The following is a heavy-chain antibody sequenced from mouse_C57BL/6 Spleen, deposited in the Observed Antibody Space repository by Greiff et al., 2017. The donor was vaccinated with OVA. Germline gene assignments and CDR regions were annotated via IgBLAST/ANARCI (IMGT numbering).Heavy chain of an antibody. CDR1: GFTFSDYG. V-gene: IGHV5-17*01. Sequence: EVKLMESGGGLVKPGGSLKLSCAASGFTFSDYGMHWVRQAPEKGLEWVAYISSGSSTIYYADTVKGRFTISRDNAKNTLFLQMTSLRSEDTAMYYCARRISYYYGSSYGYFDVWGTGTTVTVSS. D-gene: IGHD1-1*01. J-gene: IGHJ1*03. CDR3: ARRISYYYGSSYGYFDV. CDR2: ISSGSSTI.